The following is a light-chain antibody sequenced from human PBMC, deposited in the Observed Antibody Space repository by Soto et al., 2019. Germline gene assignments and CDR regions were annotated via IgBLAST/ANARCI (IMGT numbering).Light chain of an antibody. CDR2: DAS. Sequence: EIVLTQSPGTLSLSPGEIATLSFRASQSVRTYLAWYQVKPGQAPRLLIYDASSRASGVPARFSGSGSGTDFTLTISSLEPEDFALYYCQQRNSWPPITFGQGTRLEIK. J-gene: IGKJ5*01. V-gene: IGKV3-11*01. CDR3: QQRNSWPPIT. CDR1: QSVRTY.